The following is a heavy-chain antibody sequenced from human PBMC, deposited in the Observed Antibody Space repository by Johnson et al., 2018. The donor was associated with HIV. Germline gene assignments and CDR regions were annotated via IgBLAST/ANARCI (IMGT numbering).Heavy chain of an antibody. CDR2: IGTAGDT. J-gene: IGHJ3*02. D-gene: IGHD3-3*01. CDR1: GFTFSSYD. V-gene: IGHV3-13*01. CDR3: ARGPDRTHYNVWSGWSDAFDI. Sequence: VQLVESGGGLVQPGGSLRLSCAASGFTFSSYDMHWVRQATGKGLEWVSAIGTAGDTYYPGSVKGRFTISRENAKNSLYLQMNSLRAGDTAVYYCARGPDRTHYNVWSGWSDAFDIWGQGTMVTVS.